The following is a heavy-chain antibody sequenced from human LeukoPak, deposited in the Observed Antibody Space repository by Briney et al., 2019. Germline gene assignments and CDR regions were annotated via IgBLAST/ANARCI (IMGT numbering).Heavy chain of an antibody. V-gene: IGHV3-23*01. J-gene: IGHJ4*02. CDR3: AKDPTSYGSGSYFVY. Sequence: GGSLRLSCAASGFTFSSYAMSWVRQAPGKGLEWVSAISGSGGSTYYADSVKGRFTISRDNSKNTLYLQMNSLRAEDTAVYYCAKDPTSYGSGSYFVYWGQGTLVTVSS. CDR1: GFTFSSYA. D-gene: IGHD3-10*01. CDR2: ISGSGGST.